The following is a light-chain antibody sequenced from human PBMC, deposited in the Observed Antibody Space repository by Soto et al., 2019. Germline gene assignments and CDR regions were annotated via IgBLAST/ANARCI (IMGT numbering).Light chain of an antibody. CDR2: DAS. CDR3: LHYNNWPPFT. Sequence: EIVMTQSPATLSVSPGEDATLSCRASKNVNNNLAWYQQKPGQPPRLLIYDASTRATGIPAMFSGSGSWTEFSRTFNCLQSEYFAVYYCLHYNNWPPFTFGPGTKVDIK. V-gene: IGKV3-15*01. CDR1: KNVNNN. J-gene: IGKJ3*01.